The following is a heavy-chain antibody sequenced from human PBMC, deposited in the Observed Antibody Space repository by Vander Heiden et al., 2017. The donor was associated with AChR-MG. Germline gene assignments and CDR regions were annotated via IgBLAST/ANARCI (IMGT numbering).Heavy chain of an antibody. CDR3: AIEAAGIVDY. CDR2: INPSGGST. V-gene: IGHV1-46*01. CDR1: PAT. Sequence: QVQLVQSGAEVKKPGASPATICTGCDKPPGQGLEWMGIINPSGGSTSYAQKLQGRVTMTRDTSTSTVYMELSSLRSEDTAVYYGAIEAAGIVDYWFHGTLVTVSS. D-gene: IGHD6-13*01. J-gene: IGHJ4*01.